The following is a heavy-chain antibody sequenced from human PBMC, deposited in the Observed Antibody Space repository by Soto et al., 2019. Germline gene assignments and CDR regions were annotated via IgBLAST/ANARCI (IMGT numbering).Heavy chain of an antibody. CDR1: GFTFRSYAM. CDR2: IYHSGST. J-gene: IGHJ4*02. D-gene: IGHD4-17*01. CDR3: ARAYGDCVFDY. V-gene: IGHV4-4*02. Sequence: PGGSLRLSCAASGFTFRSYAMSWVRQAPGKGLEWIGEIYHSGSTNYNPSLKSRVTISVDKSKNQFSLKVTSVTAADTAVYYCARAYGDCVFDYWGQGTLVTVSS.